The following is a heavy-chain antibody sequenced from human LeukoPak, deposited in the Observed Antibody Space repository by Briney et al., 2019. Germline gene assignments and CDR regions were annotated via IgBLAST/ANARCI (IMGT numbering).Heavy chain of an antibody. CDR3: AKDRWELLRSFDDY. V-gene: IGHV3-23*01. CDR2: ITASGSST. Sequence: GGSLRLSCAVSGFTFSSYAMSWVRQAPEKGLEWVSSITASGSSTYYADSMKGRFTISRDNSKNTLYLQMNSLRVEDTAVYYCAKDRWELLRSFDDYWGQGTLVTVSS. D-gene: IGHD1-26*01. CDR1: GFTFSSYA. J-gene: IGHJ4*02.